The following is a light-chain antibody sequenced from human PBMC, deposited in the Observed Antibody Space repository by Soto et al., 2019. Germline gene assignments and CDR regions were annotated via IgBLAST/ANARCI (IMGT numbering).Light chain of an antibody. V-gene: IGLV2-14*01. CDR3: SSFTSRFTFV. Sequence: QSFLTQPASVSVSPGQSIAISCTGTRSDVGAYNYVSWYQQHPGKAPKLMISEVTNRPSGVSDRFSGSKSGNTAPLTISGLQAEDEADYYCSSFTSRFTFVFGTGTKVTVL. J-gene: IGLJ1*01. CDR2: EVT. CDR1: RSDVGAYNY.